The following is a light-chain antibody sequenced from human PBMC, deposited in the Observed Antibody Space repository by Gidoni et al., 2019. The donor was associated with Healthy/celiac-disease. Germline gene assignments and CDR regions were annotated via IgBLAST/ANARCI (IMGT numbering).Light chain of an antibody. V-gene: IGLV1-40*01. CDR3: QSYDSSLSGPVV. Sequence: QSVLTQPPSVSGAPGQRVPISCTGSSSNIGAGYDVHWYQQPPGTAPKLLIYGNSNRPSGVPDRFSGSKSGTSASLAITGLQAEDEADYYCQSYDSSLSGPVVFGGGTKLTV. CDR2: GNS. J-gene: IGLJ2*01. CDR1: SSNIGAGYD.